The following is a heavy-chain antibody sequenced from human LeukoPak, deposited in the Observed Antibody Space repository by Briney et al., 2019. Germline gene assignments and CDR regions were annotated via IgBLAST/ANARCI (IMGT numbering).Heavy chain of an antibody. CDR2: INHSGST. Sequence: PGGSLRLSCAASGFTFSSYWMSWIRQPPGKGLEWIGEINHSGSTNYNPSLKSRVTISVDTSKNQFSLKLSSVTAADTAVYYCARGGSRYSGYVGYWGQGTLVTVSS. J-gene: IGHJ4*02. CDR3: ARGGSRYSGYVGY. V-gene: IGHV4-34*01. D-gene: IGHD5-12*01. CDR1: GFTFSSYW.